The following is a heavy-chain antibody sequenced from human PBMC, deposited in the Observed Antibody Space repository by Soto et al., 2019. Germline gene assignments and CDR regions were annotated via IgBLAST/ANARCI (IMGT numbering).Heavy chain of an antibody. V-gene: IGHV3-74*01. CDR1: GFTSSSYW. J-gene: IGHJ4*02. Sequence: EVQLVESGGTLVQPGGSLRLSCAASGFTSSSYWMHWVRQAPGKGLVWVSRINRDGDRTDYADSVKGRFAVSRDNAKNTVLLQMNSLRAEDTAVYYCARGVNGYYYVDYWGQGTLVTLSS. CDR3: ARGVNGYYYVDY. CDR2: INRDGDRT. D-gene: IGHD2-8*01.